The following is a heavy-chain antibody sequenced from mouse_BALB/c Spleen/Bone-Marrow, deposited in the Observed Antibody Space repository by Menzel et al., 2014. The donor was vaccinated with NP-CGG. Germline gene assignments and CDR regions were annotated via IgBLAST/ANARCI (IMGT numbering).Heavy chain of an antibody. CDR1: GFTFSDYY. J-gene: IGHJ3*01. V-gene: IGHV5-4*02. Sequence: VHVKQSGGGLVKPGGSLKLSCAASGFTFSDYYMYWVRQTPEKRLEWVATISDGGSYTYYPDSVKGRFTISRDNAKNNLYLQMSSLKSEDTAMYYCARALYGSSYGFAYWGQGTLVTVSA. CDR3: ARALYGSSYGFAY. CDR2: ISDGGSYT. D-gene: IGHD1-1*01.